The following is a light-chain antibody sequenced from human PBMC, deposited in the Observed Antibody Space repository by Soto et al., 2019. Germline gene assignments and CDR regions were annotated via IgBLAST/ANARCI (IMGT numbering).Light chain of an antibody. CDR1: SSDIDVYDL. Sequence: QSVLTQPASVSGSPGQSITISCTGTSSDIDVYDLVSWYRQYPGKAPKLMIYGVSKRTSGVSDRFSGSKSGNTASLTISGLQTEDEADYYCCSYAGFTTYVFGRGTKVTVL. V-gene: IGLV2-23*02. CDR2: GVS. J-gene: IGLJ1*01. CDR3: CSYAGFTTYV.